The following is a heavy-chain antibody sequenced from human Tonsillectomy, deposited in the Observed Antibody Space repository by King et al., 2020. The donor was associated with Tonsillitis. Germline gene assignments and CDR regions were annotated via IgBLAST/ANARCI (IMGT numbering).Heavy chain of an antibody. V-gene: IGHV3-21*01. Sequence: VQLVESGGGLVKPGGSLRLSCAASEFIFSTYTMNWVRQAPGKGLEWVSSIGSRGGYIYYADSVKGRFTITRDNPENSLYLQMNSLRAEDTAVYYCARVKKYYYDSSGYPLDTFDIWGQGTMVTVSS. CDR3: ARVKKYYYDSSGYPLDTFDI. CDR2: IGSRGGYI. D-gene: IGHD3-22*01. CDR1: EFIFSTYT. J-gene: IGHJ3*02.